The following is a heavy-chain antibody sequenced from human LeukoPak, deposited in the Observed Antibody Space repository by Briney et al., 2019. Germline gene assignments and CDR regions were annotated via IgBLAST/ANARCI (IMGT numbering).Heavy chain of an antibody. CDR1: GFTVSSNY. J-gene: IGHJ4*02. V-gene: IGHV3-66*01. Sequence: GGSLRLSCAASGFTVSSNYMSCVRQAPGKGLEWVSVIYGAGSTYYADSVKGRFTISRDNSKNTLYLQLNSLRAEDTAVYYCARDSYASGSYYHDYWGQGTLVTVSS. CDR3: ARDSYASGSYYHDY. D-gene: IGHD3-10*01. CDR2: IYGAGST.